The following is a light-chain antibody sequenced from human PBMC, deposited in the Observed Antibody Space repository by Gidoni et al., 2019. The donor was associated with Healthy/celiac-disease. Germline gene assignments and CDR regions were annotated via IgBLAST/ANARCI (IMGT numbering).Light chain of an antibody. CDR1: QSISSY. V-gene: IGKV1-39*01. J-gene: IGKJ4*01. CDR3: QQSYSTLLX. CDR2: AAS. Sequence: DIQMTQSPSSLSASVGDRVTITCRASQSISSYLNWYQQKPGKAPKLLIYAASSLRSGVPSRFSGSGSGTDFTLTISSLQPEDFATYYCQQSYSTLLXFXGGTKVEIK.